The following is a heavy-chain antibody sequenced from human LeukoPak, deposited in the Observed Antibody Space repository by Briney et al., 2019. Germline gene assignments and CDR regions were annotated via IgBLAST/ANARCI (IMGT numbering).Heavy chain of an antibody. CDR2: INPNSGGT. J-gene: IGHJ6*03. V-gene: IGHV1-2*02. Sequence: ASVKVSCKASGGTFSSYAISWVRQAPGQGLEGMGWINPNSGGTNYAQKFQGRVTMTRDTSISTAYMELSRLRSDDTAVYYCARDYKFGELFYYYYMDVWGKGTTVTISS. CDR3: ARDYKFGELFYYYYMDV. D-gene: IGHD3-10*01. CDR1: GGTFSSYA.